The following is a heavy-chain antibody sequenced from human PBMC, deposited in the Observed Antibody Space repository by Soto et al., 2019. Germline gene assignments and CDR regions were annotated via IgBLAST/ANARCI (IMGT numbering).Heavy chain of an antibody. CDR3: AAEEWLRWPYLSDY. Sequence: GGSLRLSCTASGFTFGDYAMSWFRQAPGKGLEWVGFIRSKAYGGTTEYAASVKGRFTISRDDSKSIAYLQMNSLKTEDTAVYYCAAEEWLRWPYLSDYWGQGSLVIVSS. D-gene: IGHD5-12*01. CDR2: IRSKAYGGTT. J-gene: IGHJ4*02. CDR1: GFTFGDYA. V-gene: IGHV3-49*03.